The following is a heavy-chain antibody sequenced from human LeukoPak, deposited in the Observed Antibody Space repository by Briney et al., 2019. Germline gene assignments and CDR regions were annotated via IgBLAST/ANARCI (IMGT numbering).Heavy chain of an antibody. D-gene: IGHD2-2*01. V-gene: IGHV3-30-3*01. CDR1: GFTFSNYA. J-gene: IGHJ4*02. Sequence: PGGSLRLSCAASGFTFSNYAMHWVRQAPGKGLEWVAVILYDGSNKYYADSVKGRFTISRDNSKNTLYLQMNSLRAEDTAVYYCARDRFPYCSSTSCYFDQWGQGTLVTVSS. CDR2: ILYDGSNK. CDR3: ARDRFPYCSSTSCYFDQ.